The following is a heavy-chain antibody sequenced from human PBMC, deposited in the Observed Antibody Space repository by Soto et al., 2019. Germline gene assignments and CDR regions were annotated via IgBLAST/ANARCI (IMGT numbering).Heavy chain of an antibody. D-gene: IGHD1-7*01. CDR2: ITYDGSFQ. CDR3: AKDRVGGTFYTPLAF. Sequence: GGSLRLSCQASGFNFDNYGMRWVRQAPGKGLEWVAVITYDGSFQYYADSVKGRFTISRDNSKNTLSLHLNTLKPEDTAVYHCAKDRVGGTFYTPLAFWGQGTLVTVSS. CDR1: GFNFDNYG. V-gene: IGHV3-30*18. J-gene: IGHJ4*02.